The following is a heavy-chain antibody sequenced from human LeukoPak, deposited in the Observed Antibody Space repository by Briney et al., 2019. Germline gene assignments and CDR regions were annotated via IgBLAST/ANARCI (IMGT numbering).Heavy chain of an antibody. CDR2: IYPSDSDI. CDR3: VRPRGYSYGTHFHY. D-gene: IGHD5-18*01. Sequence: GESLKICCKGSGYSSTSYWIGWLRQMPGKGLEWMGIIYPSDSDIRYSPSFQGQVTISADKSISTAYLQWSSLKASDTAMYYCVRPRGYSYGTHFHYWGRGTLVTVSS. CDR1: GYSSTSYW. V-gene: IGHV5-51*01. J-gene: IGHJ4*02.